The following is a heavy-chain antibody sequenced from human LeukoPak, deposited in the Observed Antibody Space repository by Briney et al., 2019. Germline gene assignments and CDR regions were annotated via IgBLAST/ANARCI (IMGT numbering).Heavy chain of an antibody. CDR1: GFALSSHW. V-gene: IGHV3-7*03. J-gene: IGHJ6*02. CDR2: VNRDGSET. CDR3: ARNNGMDV. Sequence: GGSLRLSCAASGFALSSHWMTWVRQVPGRGPEWVANVNRDGSETYYQDSVKGRFTISKDNAKNSLYLQMNSLRAEDTALYHCARNNGMDVWGQGTTVIVSS.